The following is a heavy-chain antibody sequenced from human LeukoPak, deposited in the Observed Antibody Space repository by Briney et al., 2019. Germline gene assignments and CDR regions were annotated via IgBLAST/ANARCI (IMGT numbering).Heavy chain of an antibody. CDR3: ARRNHYFYYMDV. Sequence: SETLSLTCTVSGGSISSYYWSWIRQSPVKGLEWIGYIFPGGSAFYNPSLESRVTISLDTSENQFSMRLSSVTAADTAVYYCARRNHYFYYMDVWGKGTTVTVSS. CDR1: GGSISSYY. J-gene: IGHJ6*03. V-gene: IGHV4-4*09. CDR2: IFPGGSA.